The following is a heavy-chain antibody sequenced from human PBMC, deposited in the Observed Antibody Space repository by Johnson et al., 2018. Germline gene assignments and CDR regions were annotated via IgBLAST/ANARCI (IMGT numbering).Heavy chain of an antibody. CDR2: IKQDGSEK. CDR1: GFTFSSYW. Sequence: LVQSGGGVVQPGRSLRLSCAASGFTFSSYWMSWVRQAPGKGLEWVANIKQDGSEKYYVDSVKGRFTISRDNSKNTLYLQMNSLRDEDTAVYYCARDTSGSYLGYFQHWGQGTLVTVSS. CDR3: ARDTSGSYLGYFQH. D-gene: IGHD1-26*01. J-gene: IGHJ1*01. V-gene: IGHV3-7*01.